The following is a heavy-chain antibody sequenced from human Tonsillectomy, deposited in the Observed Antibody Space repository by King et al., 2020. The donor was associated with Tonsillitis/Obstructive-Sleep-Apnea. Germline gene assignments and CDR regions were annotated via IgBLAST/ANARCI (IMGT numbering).Heavy chain of an antibody. V-gene: IGHV5-51*03. J-gene: IGHJ4*02. CDR3: ARWQGYGSSSNCPGYLDY. CDR2: IYPGDSET. Sequence: QLVQSGAEVKKPGESLKISCKVSGYSFATYWIGWVRQMPGKGLEWMGIIYPGDSETRYSPSFQGQVTISADRSISTAFLQWSSLKASDTAMYYCARWQGYGSSSNCPGYLDYWGEGTLVTVSA. D-gene: IGHD2-2*01. CDR1: GYSFATYW.